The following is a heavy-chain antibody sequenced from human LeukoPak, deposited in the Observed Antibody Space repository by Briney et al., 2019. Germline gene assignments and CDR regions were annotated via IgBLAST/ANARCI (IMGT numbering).Heavy chain of an antibody. Sequence: SETLSLTCTVSGGSISSTSYYWGWIRQPPGKGLEWIGSIYYSGSTYYNPSLKSRVTMSVDTSKNQFSLKLSSVTAADTAVYYCASLPYVWGSYRYHWGQGTLVTVSS. CDR2: IYYSGST. J-gene: IGHJ5*02. CDR3: ASLPYVWGSYRYH. V-gene: IGHV4-39*01. CDR1: GGSISSTSYY. D-gene: IGHD3-16*02.